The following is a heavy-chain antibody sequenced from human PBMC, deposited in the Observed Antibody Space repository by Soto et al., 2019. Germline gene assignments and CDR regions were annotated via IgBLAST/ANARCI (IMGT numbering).Heavy chain of an antibody. D-gene: IGHD6-13*01. Sequence: PSETLSLTCAVYGGYFSGYYWSWIRQPTGKGLEWIGEINHSGSTDYNPSLKSRVTISVDTPKNQFSLKLSSVTAADTAVYYCARWPAASYYYYYYMDVWGKGTTVTVSS. CDR2: INHSGST. J-gene: IGHJ6*03. V-gene: IGHV4-34*01. CDR1: GGYFSGYY. CDR3: ARWPAASYYYYYYMDV.